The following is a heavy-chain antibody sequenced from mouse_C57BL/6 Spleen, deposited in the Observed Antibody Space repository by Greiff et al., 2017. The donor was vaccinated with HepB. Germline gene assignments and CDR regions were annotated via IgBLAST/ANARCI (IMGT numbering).Heavy chain of an antibody. CDR3: ASGGSDSSGTYYFDY. CDR2: IDPSDSYT. D-gene: IGHD3-2*02. J-gene: IGHJ2*01. CDR1: GYTFTSYW. Sequence: QVQLQQPGAELVKPGASVKLSCKASGYTFTSYWMQWVKQRPGQGLEWIGEIDPSDSYTNYNQKFKGKATLTVDTSSSTAYMQLSSLTSEDSAVYYCASGGSDSSGTYYFDYWGQGTTLTVSS. V-gene: IGHV1-50*01.